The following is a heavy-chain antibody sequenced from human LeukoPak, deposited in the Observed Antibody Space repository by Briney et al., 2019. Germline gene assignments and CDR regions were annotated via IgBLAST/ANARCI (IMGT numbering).Heavy chain of an antibody. CDR1: GFTFSNAW. Sequence: GGSLRLSCAASGFTFSNAWMSWVRQAPGKGLEWVGRIKSKTDGGTTDYAAPVKGRFTISRDDSKNTLYLQMNSLKTEDTAVYYCTSDYDILTGYYRDAFDIWGQGTMVTVSS. J-gene: IGHJ3*02. CDR3: TSDYDILTGYYRDAFDI. D-gene: IGHD3-9*01. CDR2: IKSKTDGGTT. V-gene: IGHV3-15*01.